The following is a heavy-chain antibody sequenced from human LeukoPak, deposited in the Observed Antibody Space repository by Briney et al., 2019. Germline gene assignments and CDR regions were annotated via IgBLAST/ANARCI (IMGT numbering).Heavy chain of an antibody. D-gene: IGHD6-13*01. CDR1: GGSFSGYY. CDR2: INHSGST. Sequence: SETLSLTCAVYGGSFSGYYWSWIRQPPGKGLEWIGEINHSGSTNYNPSLKSRVTISVDTSKNQFSLKLSSVTAADTAGFYFWXXXXSSRWYVWGFGPYFDYWGQGTLVTVSS. V-gene: IGHV4-34*01. CDR3: WXXXXSSRWYVWGFGPYFDY. J-gene: IGHJ4*02.